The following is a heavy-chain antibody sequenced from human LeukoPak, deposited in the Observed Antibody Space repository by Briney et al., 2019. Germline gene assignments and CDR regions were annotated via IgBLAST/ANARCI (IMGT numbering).Heavy chain of an antibody. D-gene: IGHD3-22*01. CDR3: ARQSSYYYDSSGYYSDY. Sequence: PSETLSLTCTVSGGSISSYYWSWIRQPPGKGLEWIGYIYYSGTTNYNPSLKSRVTISVDTSKNQFSLKLSSVTAADTAVYYCARQSSYYYDSSGYYSDYWGQGTLVTVSS. V-gene: IGHV4-59*01. CDR2: IYYSGTT. J-gene: IGHJ4*02. CDR1: GGSISSYY.